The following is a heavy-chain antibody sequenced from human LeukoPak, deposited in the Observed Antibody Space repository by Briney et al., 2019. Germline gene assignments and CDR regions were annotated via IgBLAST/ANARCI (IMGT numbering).Heavy chain of an antibody. J-gene: IGHJ6*02. Sequence: PSETLSLTCTVSGGSISSYYWSWIRQPPGKGLEWIGYIYYSGSTNYNPSLKSRVTISVDTSKNQFSLKLSSVTAADTAVYYCAXXXXXXXXXXXGVCFTIDYGMDVWGQGTTVTVSS. V-gene: IGHV4-59*08. CDR3: AXXXXXXXXXXXGVCFTIDYGMDV. CDR1: GGSISSYY. D-gene: IGHD2-8*01. CDR2: IYYSGST.